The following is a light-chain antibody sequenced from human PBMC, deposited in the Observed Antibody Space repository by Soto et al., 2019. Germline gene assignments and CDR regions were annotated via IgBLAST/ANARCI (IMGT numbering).Light chain of an antibody. J-gene: IGKJ1*01. V-gene: IGKV3-15*01. CDR1: QSFSSN. CDR2: GTS. CDR3: QQYSHWPPET. Sequence: ELVMTQAQATIAVSPGERAKFSCSASQSFSSNVAWYQQKPGQAPRLLIYGTSTRVTGIPARFSASGSGTEFTLTIRSLQSEDFAIYYCQQYSHWPPETFGQGTKVDI.